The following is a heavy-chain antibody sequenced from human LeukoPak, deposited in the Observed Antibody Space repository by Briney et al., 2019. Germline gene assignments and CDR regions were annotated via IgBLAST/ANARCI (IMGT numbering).Heavy chain of an antibody. Sequence: SETLSLTCTVSGGSISGSSYYWGWIRQPPGKGLEWIGSIYYSGSTYYNPSLKSRVTISVDTSKNQFSLKLSSVTAADTAVYYCARSSPGRMDVWGQGTTVTVSS. CDR1: GGSISGSSYY. CDR3: ARSSPGRMDV. D-gene: IGHD2-2*01. V-gene: IGHV4-39*01. CDR2: IYYSGST. J-gene: IGHJ6*02.